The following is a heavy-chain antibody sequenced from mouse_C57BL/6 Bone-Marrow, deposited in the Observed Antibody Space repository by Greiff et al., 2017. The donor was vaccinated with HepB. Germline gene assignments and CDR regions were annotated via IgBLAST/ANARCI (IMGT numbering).Heavy chain of an antibody. J-gene: IGHJ1*03. D-gene: IGHD1-1*01. CDR3: TRDRTTVVAPYWYFDV. CDR1: GFTFSSYA. Sequence: EVQRVESGEGLVKPGGSLKLSCAASGFTFSSYAMSWVRQTPEKRLEWVAYISSGGDYIYYADTVKGRFTISRDNARNTLYLQMSSLKSEDTAMYYCTRDRTTVVAPYWYFDVWGTGTTVTVSS. V-gene: IGHV5-9-1*02. CDR2: ISSGGDYI.